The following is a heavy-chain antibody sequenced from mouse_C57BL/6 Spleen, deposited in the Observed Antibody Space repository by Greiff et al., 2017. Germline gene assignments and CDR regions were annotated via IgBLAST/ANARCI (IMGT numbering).Heavy chain of an antibody. CDR1: GYTFTEYT. Sequence: VQLQQSGAELVKPGASVKLSCKASGYTFTEYTIHWVKQRSGQGLGWIGWFYPGSGSIKYNEKFKDKATLTEDKSSSTVYMELSRLTSEDSAVYFCARHEDGYDYYAMDYWGQGTSVTVSS. D-gene: IGHD2-2*01. V-gene: IGHV1-62-2*01. J-gene: IGHJ4*01. CDR2: FYPGSGSI. CDR3: ARHEDGYDYYAMDY.